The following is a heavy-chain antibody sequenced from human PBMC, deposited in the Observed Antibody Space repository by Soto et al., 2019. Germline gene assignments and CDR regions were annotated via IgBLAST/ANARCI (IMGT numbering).Heavy chain of an antibody. J-gene: IGHJ5*02. Sequence: PGGSLRLSCAASGFTFSSYGMNGVRQAPGKGLEWVSYISSSSSTIYYADSVKGRFTISRDNAKNSLYLQMNSLRAEDTAVYYCAREYCSSTSCLNWFDPWGQGT. CDR3: AREYCSSTSCLNWFDP. V-gene: IGHV3-48*01. D-gene: IGHD2-2*01. CDR1: GFTFSSYG. CDR2: ISSSSSTI.